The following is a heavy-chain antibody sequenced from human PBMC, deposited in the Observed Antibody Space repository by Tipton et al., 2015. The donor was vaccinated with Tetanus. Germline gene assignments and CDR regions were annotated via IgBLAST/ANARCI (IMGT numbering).Heavy chain of an antibody. CDR1: GFIFSNYW. J-gene: IGHJ4*02. CDR3: NGGSTRAYFDY. Sequence: SLRLSCSASGFIFSNYWMSWVRQAPGKGLEWVSLIYSGGNTYYADSVKGRFTISRDNSKNTLYLQMNSLRAEDAAVYYCNGGSTRAYFDYWGLGTLVTVSS. CDR2: IYSGGNT. D-gene: IGHD2-2*01. V-gene: IGHV3-53*01.